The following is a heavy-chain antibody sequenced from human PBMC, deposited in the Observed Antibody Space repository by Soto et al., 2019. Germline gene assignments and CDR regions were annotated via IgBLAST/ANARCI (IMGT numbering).Heavy chain of an antibody. CDR2: IYYSGST. CDR1: GGSISSYY. CDR3: ARRKVGATKNTYYYYGMDV. Sequence: SETLSLTCTVSGGSISSYYWSWIRQPPGKGLEWIGYIYYSGSTNYNPSLKSRVTISVDTSKNQFSLKLSSVTAADTAVYYCARRKVGATKNTYYYYGMDVWGQGTTVTVAS. V-gene: IGHV4-59*08. J-gene: IGHJ6*02. D-gene: IGHD1-26*01.